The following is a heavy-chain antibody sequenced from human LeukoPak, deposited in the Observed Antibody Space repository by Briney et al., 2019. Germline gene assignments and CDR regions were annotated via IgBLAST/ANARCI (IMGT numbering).Heavy chain of an antibody. J-gene: IGHJ6*02. V-gene: IGHV3-7*01. Sequence: GGSLRLSCAASGFTFSSYWKSWVRQAPGKGLEWVANIKQDGSEKYYVDSVKGRFTISRDNAKNSLYLQMNSLRAEDTAVYYCARDDCSGGSCYYYYGMDVWGQGTTVTVSS. D-gene: IGHD2-15*01. CDR3: ARDDCSGGSCYYYYGMDV. CDR2: IKQDGSEK. CDR1: GFTFSSYW.